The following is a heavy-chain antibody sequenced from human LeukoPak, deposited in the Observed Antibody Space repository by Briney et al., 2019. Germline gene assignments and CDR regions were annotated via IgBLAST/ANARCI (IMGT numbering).Heavy chain of an antibody. CDR2: IIPIFGTA. D-gene: IGHD2-2*01. CDR3: ARAGKFGVYCSSTSCYFHWFDP. Sequence: SVKVSCKASGGTFSSYAISWVRQAPGQGLEWMGGIIPIFGTANYAQKFQGSVTITTDESTSTAYMELSSLRSEDTAVYYCARAGKFGVYCSSTSCYFHWFDPWGQGTLVTVSS. V-gene: IGHV1-69*05. J-gene: IGHJ5*02. CDR1: GGTFSSYA.